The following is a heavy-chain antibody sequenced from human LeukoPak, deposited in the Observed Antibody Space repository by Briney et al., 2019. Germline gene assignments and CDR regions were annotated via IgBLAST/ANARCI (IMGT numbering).Heavy chain of an antibody. D-gene: IGHD6-13*01. CDR2: INRSGST. V-gene: IGHV4-34*01. Sequence: SETLSLTCAVYGGSFSGYYWSWIRQPPGKGLEWIGEINRSGSTNYNPSLKSRVTISVDTSKNQFSLKLSSVTAADTAVYYCARGSLKSSSYQHWGQGTLVTVSS. CDR3: ARGSLKSSSYQH. J-gene: IGHJ1*01. CDR1: GGSFSGYY.